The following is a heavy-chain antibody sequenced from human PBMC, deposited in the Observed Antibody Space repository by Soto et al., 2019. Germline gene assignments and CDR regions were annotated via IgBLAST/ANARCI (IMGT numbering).Heavy chain of an antibody. CDR3: AHRRDPYDISGYYYVDAFDV. V-gene: IGHV2-5*01. Sequence: QITLKESGPSLVRPTQTLTLTCTLSGFSLSTTGVGVGWIRQPPGKALEWLALIYWNDDERYSPSLWNKLTIAKDPTRNQVVLTLTNMDPVDTATHFCAHRRDPYDISGYYYVDAFDVLGQGRMVTVSS. CDR2: IYWNDDE. J-gene: IGHJ3*01. D-gene: IGHD3-22*01. CDR1: GFSLSTTGVG.